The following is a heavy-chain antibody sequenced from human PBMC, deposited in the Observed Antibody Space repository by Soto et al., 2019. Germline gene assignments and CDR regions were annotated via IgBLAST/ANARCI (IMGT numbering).Heavy chain of an antibody. CDR3: ARTHNYSSSWYWYYYYGMDV. CDR1: GGTFSSYA. D-gene: IGHD6-13*01. J-gene: IGHJ6*02. CDR2: IIPIFGTA. V-gene: IGHV1-69*13. Sequence: GASVKVSCKASGGTFSSYAISCVRQAPGQGLEWMGGIIPIFGTANYAQKFQGRVTITADESTSTAYMELSSLRSEDTAVYYCARTHNYSSSWYWYYYYGMDVWGQGTTVTVSS.